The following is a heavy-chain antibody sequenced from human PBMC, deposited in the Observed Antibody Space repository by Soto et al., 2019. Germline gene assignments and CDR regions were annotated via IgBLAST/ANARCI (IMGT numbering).Heavy chain of an antibody. V-gene: IGHV1-58*02. CDR2: IVVGSGNT. Sequence: GASVKVSCKASGFTFTSSAMQWVRQARGQRLEWIGWIVVGSGNTNYAQKFQERVTITRDMSTSTAYMELSSLRSEDTAVYYCAADSPGGGLRAFGIWGQGAMVTVSS. CDR1: GFTFTSSA. CDR3: AADSPGGGLRAFGI. D-gene: IGHD3-16*01. J-gene: IGHJ3*02.